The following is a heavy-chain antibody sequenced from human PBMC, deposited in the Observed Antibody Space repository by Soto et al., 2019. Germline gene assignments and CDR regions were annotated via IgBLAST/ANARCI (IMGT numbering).Heavy chain of an antibody. Sequence: QVQLVQSGAEVKKPGASVKVSCKASGYTFTSYAMHWVRQAPGQRLEWMGWINAGNGNTKYSQKFQGRVTITRDTSASTAYMELSSRRSEDTAVYYCAREGKGGGFEYWGQGTLVTVSS. V-gene: IGHV1-3*01. CDR3: AREGKGGGFEY. D-gene: IGHD3-16*01. CDR2: INAGNGNT. CDR1: GYTFTSYA. J-gene: IGHJ4*02.